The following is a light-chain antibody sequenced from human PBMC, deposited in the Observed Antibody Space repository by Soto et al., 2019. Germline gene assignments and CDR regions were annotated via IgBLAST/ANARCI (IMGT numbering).Light chain of an antibody. CDR1: SSDVGGYNY. CDR3: SSYRGSNTVV. V-gene: IGLV2-14*01. CDR2: EVG. Sequence: QSALTQPASVSGSPGQSITISCTGTSSDVGGYNYVSWYQQHPGKAPKLMIYEVGNRPSGVSNRFSASKSGNTASLTISGLQAEDEADYYCSSYRGSNTVVFGGGTKVTVL. J-gene: IGLJ2*01.